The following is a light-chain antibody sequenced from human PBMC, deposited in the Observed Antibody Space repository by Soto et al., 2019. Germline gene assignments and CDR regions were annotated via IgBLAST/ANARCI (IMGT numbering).Light chain of an antibody. CDR2: DVS. Sequence: DIQMTQSPSTLSASIGDRVTITCRASQSISSWLAWDQQKPGKAPKLLIYDVSSLESGVPSRFSGSGSGPEFTLTISSLQPDEFATYYFQQYNSHLYTFGQGTKVEI. CDR3: QQYNSHLYT. V-gene: IGKV1-5*01. J-gene: IGKJ2*01. CDR1: QSISSW.